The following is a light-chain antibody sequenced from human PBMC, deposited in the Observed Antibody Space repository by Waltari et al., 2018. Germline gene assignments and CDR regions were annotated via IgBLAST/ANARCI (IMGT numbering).Light chain of an antibody. Sequence: EIVMTQSPATLSVSPGEGATLSCRASQSVSRDLAWYQQKPGQPPRLLISGASTRATDIPGRFTGSGSGTDFTLTITSLQSGDVAVYYCQQYNDWPLTFGGGTKVEIK. CDR3: QQYNDWPLT. CDR2: GAS. V-gene: IGKV3-15*01. J-gene: IGKJ4*01. CDR1: QSVSRD.